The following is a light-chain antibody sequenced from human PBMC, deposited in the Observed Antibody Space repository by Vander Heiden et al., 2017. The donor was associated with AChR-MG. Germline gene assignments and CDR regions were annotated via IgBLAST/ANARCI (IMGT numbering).Light chain of an antibody. Sequence: DIVMTQSPDSLAVSLGERATINCKSSQTVLSSSNNKNYLAWYQQKPGQPPKALIYWASTRELGVPDRFSGSGSGTDFTLTISNLQAEDVAVYYCQQYYSSPLAFGGGTKVEIK. CDR1: QTVLSSSNNKNY. CDR2: WAS. J-gene: IGKJ4*01. V-gene: IGKV4-1*01. CDR3: QQYYSSPLA.